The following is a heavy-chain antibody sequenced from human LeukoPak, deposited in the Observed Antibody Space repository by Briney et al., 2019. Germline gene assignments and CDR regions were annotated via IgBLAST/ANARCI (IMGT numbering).Heavy chain of an antibody. CDR3: AKDRVSGDSSGYYPDY. Sequence: PGGSLRLSCAASGFTFSSYGMHWVRQAPGKGLEWVAFIRYDGSNKYYADSVKGRFTIPRDNSKNTLYLQMNSLRAEDTAVYYCAKDRVSGDSSGYYPDYWGQGTLVTVSS. V-gene: IGHV3-30*02. CDR1: GFTFSSYG. D-gene: IGHD3-22*01. CDR2: IRYDGSNK. J-gene: IGHJ4*02.